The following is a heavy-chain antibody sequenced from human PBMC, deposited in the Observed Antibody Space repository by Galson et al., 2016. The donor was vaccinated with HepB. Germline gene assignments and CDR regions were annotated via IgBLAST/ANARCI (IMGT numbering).Heavy chain of an antibody. J-gene: IGHJ4*02. D-gene: IGHD4-23*01. V-gene: IGHV1-8*01. Sequence: SVKVSCKASGYSFTSYDLNWVRRAAGHGLEWVGWMNPNNGDTGSAQKFQGRVTMTRNTSIRTAYLEVSSLRSEDTAVYYCASDEGTTVVWGQGTLVTVSS. CDR2: MNPNNGDT. CDR3: ASDEGTTVV. CDR1: GYSFTSYD.